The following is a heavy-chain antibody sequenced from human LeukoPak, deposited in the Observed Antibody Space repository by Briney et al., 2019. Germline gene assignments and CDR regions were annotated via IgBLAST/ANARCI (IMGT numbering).Heavy chain of an antibody. CDR2: TYYSGNT. Sequence: SETLSLTCTVSGGSVSSGDYYWSWIRQPPGKGLEWIVYTYYSGNTYYNPSLKSRLTISVDTSKNQFSLKLTSVTAAGTAVYYCARARRFAAAGTTAFDIWGQGTMVTVSS. CDR1: GGSVSSGDYY. V-gene: IGHV4-30-4*08. CDR3: ARARRFAAAGTTAFDI. J-gene: IGHJ3*02. D-gene: IGHD6-13*01.